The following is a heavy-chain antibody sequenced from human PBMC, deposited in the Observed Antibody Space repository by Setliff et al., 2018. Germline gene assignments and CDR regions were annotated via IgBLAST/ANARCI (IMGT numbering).Heavy chain of an antibody. CDR2: IYTSGST. V-gene: IGHV4-4*07. CDR3: AREQWLDPPGYYYMDV. CDR1: GGSISSYY. D-gene: IGHD6-19*01. Sequence: PSETLSLTCTASGGSISSYYWSWIRQTAGKGLEWIGRIYTSGSTNYNPSLTSGVTMSVDTSKNQFSLKLNSVTAADMAVYYCAREQWLDPPGYYYMDVWAKGTTVTVSS. J-gene: IGHJ6*03.